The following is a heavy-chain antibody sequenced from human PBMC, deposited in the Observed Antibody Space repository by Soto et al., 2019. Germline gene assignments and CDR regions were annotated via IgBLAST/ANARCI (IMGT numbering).Heavy chain of an antibody. CDR1: GYTFTSYG. CDR3: ALPYSSSWYDLDKNYYYGMDV. Sequence: GASVKVSCKASGYTFTSYGISWVRQAPGQGLEWMGWISAYNGNTNYAQKRQGRVTMTTDTSTSTAYMELRSLRSDDTAVYYCALPYSSSWYDLDKNYYYGMDVWGQGTTVTSP. J-gene: IGHJ6*02. V-gene: IGHV1-18*04. CDR2: ISAYNGNT. D-gene: IGHD6-13*01.